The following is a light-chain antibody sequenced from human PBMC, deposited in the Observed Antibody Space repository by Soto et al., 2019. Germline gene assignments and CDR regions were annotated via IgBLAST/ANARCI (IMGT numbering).Light chain of an antibody. CDR1: SSGVGRYNY. CDR3: CSVAGSYSYL. CDR2: DVT. J-gene: IGLJ1*01. V-gene: IGLV2-11*01. Sequence: QCVLTQPRSVSGSPGQTVTISCTGTSSGVGRYNYVSWYQQHPGKAPKLIVYDVTERPSGVPDRFSGSRSGNTASLTISGLQAEDEADYSCCSVAGSYSYLFGSGTKATVL.